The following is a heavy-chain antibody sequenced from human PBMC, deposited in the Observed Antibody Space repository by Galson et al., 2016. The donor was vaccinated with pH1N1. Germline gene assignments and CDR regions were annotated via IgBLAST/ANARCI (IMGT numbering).Heavy chain of an antibody. CDR3: AGGPTRAQLEDH. Sequence: SLRLSCAASGFTVSSNYMNWVRQAPGKGLEWVSVLYPGGTTYYADSVKGRLTISRDNSKNTLYLQMNSPRVDDTAVYFCAGGPTRAQLEDHWGQGTLVTVSS. V-gene: IGHV3-53*01. J-gene: IGHJ4*02. CDR2: LYPGGTT. CDR1: GFTVSSNY. D-gene: IGHD6-13*01.